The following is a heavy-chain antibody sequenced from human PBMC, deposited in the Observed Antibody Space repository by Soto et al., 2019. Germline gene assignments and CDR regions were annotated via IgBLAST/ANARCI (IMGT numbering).Heavy chain of an antibody. CDR1: GGSISSGGYY. CDR2: IYYSGST. Sequence: QVQLQESGPGLVKPSQTLSLTCTVSGGSISSGGYYWSWIRQHPGKGLEWFGYIYYSGSTYYNPSLKSRVTIPVDTSKNQFSLKLSSVTAADTAVYYCARGQNYDILTGYYHPWGQGTLVTVSS. D-gene: IGHD3-9*01. CDR3: ARGQNYDILTGYYHP. J-gene: IGHJ5*02. V-gene: IGHV4-31*03.